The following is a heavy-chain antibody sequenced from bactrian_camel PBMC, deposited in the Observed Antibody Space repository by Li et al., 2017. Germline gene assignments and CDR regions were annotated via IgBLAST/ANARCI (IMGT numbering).Heavy chain of an antibody. V-gene: IGHV3-2*01. CDR2: ISSGGSST. CDR3: VRGYWQTGRIPSWAI. Sequence: HVQLVESGGGLVEPGGSLRLSCAASGFTFSIYYMNWARQGPGKGLEWVSRISSGGSSTYYADSVKGRFTISRDNAKNTVYLQMNSLKSEDTALYYCVRGYWQTGRIPSWAIRGQGTQVTVS. CDR1: GFTFSIYY. J-gene: IGHJ4*01. D-gene: IGHD2*01.